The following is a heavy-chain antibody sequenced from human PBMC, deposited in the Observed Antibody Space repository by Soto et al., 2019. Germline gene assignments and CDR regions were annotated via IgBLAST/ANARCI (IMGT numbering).Heavy chain of an antibody. CDR1: GGSISSYY. CDR3: ARGVKGYYDSRYYFDY. V-gene: IGHV4-59*01. CDR2: IYYSGST. D-gene: IGHD3-22*01. J-gene: IGHJ4*02. Sequence: SETLSLTCTVSGGSISSYYWSWIRQPPGKGLEWIGYIYYSGSTNYNPSLKSRVTISVDTSKNQFSLKLSSVTAADTAVYYCARGVKGYYDSRYYFDYWGQGTLVTVSS.